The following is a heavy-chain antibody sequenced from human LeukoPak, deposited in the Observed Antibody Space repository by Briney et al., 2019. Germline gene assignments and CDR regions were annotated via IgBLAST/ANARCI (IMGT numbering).Heavy chain of an antibody. Sequence: GGALRLSCAASGFTASSSYMYWVRQAPGKGLEWVSFFYRGETTYYAESVRGRFTISRDNSKNTLYLQMNSLRADDTAVYYCAQAEKRDSGHRFQHWGQGILVTVSS. J-gene: IGHJ1*01. CDR1: GFTASSSY. D-gene: IGHD1-26*01. CDR3: AQAEKRDSGHRFQH. CDR2: FYRGETT. V-gene: IGHV3-53*01.